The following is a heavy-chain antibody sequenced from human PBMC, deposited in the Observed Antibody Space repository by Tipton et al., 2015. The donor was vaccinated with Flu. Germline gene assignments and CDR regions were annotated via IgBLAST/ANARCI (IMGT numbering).Heavy chain of an antibody. Sequence: TLSLTCAVYGGSFSGYYWSWIRQPPGKGLEWIGEINHGGSTHYKTSLKSRVTMSVDTSMNQVSLRLNSVTAADTAVYYCARRGGGSGTYYNGYFDYWGQGTLVTVSS. CDR1: GGSFSGYY. CDR2: INHGGST. D-gene: IGHD3-10*01. V-gene: IGHV4-34*01. CDR3: ARRGGGSGTYYNGYFDY. J-gene: IGHJ4*02.